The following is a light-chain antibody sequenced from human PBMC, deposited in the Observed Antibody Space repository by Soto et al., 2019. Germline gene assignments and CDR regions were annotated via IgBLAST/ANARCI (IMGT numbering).Light chain of an antibody. V-gene: IGLV2-14*03. CDR3: TTFTYSSTYD. CDR2: DVS. Sequence: QAALTQPASVSGSPGRSISISCTGTTSDVGRYNYVSWYQQHPGKAPKLMIYDVSYRPSRGATRCTGSQSGHTASLPISRLQSQDDADYYCTTFTYSSTYDFGTGTKVTAL. J-gene: IGLJ1*01. CDR1: TSDVGRYNY.